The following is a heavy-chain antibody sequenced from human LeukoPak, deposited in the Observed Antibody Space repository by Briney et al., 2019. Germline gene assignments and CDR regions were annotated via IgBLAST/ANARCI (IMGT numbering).Heavy chain of an antibody. Sequence: GGPLRLSCAASGFTFSSYAMSSVRQAPGKGLEWVSAISGSGGSTYYADSVKGRFTISRDNSKNTLYLQVSSLRADDTAVYYCAKVVRGSSWYFDYWGQGTLVTVSS. CDR1: GFTFSSYA. CDR3: AKVVRGSSWYFDY. CDR2: ISGSGGST. D-gene: IGHD6-13*01. J-gene: IGHJ4*02. V-gene: IGHV3-23*01.